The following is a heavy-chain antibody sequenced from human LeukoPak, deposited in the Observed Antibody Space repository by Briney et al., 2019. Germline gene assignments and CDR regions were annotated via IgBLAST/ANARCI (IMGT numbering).Heavy chain of an antibody. Sequence: RSGRSLRLSCAASGFTFSSYAMHWVRQAPGKGLEWVAVISYDGSNKYYADSVKGRFTISRDNSKNTLYLQMNSLRAEDTAVYYCAREDSSSFDYWGQGTLVTVSP. D-gene: IGHD6-6*01. V-gene: IGHV3-30-3*01. CDR2: ISYDGSNK. CDR3: AREDSSSFDY. CDR1: GFTFSSYA. J-gene: IGHJ4*02.